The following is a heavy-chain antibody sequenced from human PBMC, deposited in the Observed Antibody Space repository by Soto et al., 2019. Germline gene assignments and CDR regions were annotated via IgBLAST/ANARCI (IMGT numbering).Heavy chain of an antibody. D-gene: IGHD5-12*01. V-gene: IGHV1-8*01. CDR2: MNPNSGNA. J-gene: IGHJ6*03. CDR1: GYTFTSNG. Sequence: ASVKVSCKASGYTFTSNGINWVRQATGQGLEWMGWMNPNSGNAGYAQKFQGRVTMTRDTSINTAYMELSSLRSEDTAVYYCARVGSGYLLYYYYYMDVWGKGTTVTVSS. CDR3: ARVGSGYLLYYYYYMDV.